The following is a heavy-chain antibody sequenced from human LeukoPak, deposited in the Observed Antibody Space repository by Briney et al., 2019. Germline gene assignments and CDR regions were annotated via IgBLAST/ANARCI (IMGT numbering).Heavy chain of an antibody. CDR2: IYETGST. CDR3: VRPDDNSFDF. CDR1: GGSLSSSSYY. D-gene: IGHD3-9*01. J-gene: IGHJ3*01. Sequence: SETLSLTCSVSGGSLSSSSYYWGWIRQPPGRGLEWIGNIYETGSTNYNPSLNSRVTISVDTSKNQFSLKLSSVTAADTAVYYCVRPDDNSFDFWGQGTMVTVSS. V-gene: IGHV4-39*01.